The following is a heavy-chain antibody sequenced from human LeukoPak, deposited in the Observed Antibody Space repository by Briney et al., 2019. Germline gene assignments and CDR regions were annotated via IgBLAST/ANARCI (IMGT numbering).Heavy chain of an antibody. J-gene: IGHJ4*02. V-gene: IGHV4-34*01. CDR2: INHSGST. D-gene: IGHD3-22*01. CDR3: ARYDSSGYYLGFGY. CDR1: GGSFGGYY. Sequence: SETLSLTCAVYGGSFGGYYWSWIRQPPGKGLDWIGEINHSGSTNYNPSLKSRVTISVDTSKNQFSLKLSSVTAADTAVYYCARYDSSGYYLGFGYWGQGTLVTVSS.